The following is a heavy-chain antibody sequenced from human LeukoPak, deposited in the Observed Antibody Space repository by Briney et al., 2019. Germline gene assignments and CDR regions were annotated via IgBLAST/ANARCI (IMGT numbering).Heavy chain of an antibody. CDR2: ISYSGST. CDR3: ARDLITVTKGFDI. J-gene: IGHJ3*02. D-gene: IGHD4-17*01. V-gene: IGHV4-59*01. Sequence: PSDTLSLTCTVSGGSISGYYWSWIRQPPGKGLVLIGYISYSGSTNYNPSLKSRVTISVDTSKNQFFLKLSSVTAADTAVYYCARDLITVTKGFDIWGQGTMVSVSS. CDR1: GGSISGYY.